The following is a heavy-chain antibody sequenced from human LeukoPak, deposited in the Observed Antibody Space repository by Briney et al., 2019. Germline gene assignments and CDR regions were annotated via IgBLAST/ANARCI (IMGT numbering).Heavy chain of an antibody. V-gene: IGHV3-53*01. Sequence: GGSLKPSCPASGFTFITNELTWVAQAQGKGPDWFSVLYSDGNTKYADSVQGRFTISRDNSKNTLYLEMNSLSPDDTAVYYCARGVEPLAANTLAYWGQGTLVTVSS. CDR2: LYSDGNT. CDR1: GFTFITNE. J-gene: IGHJ4*02. CDR3: ARGVEPLAANTLAY. D-gene: IGHD1-14*01.